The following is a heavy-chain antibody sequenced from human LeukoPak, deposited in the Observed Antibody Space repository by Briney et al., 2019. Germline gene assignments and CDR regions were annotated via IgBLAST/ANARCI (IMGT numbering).Heavy chain of an antibody. CDR3: ARVPRSYYYYYYMDV. V-gene: IGHV4-59*01. J-gene: IGHJ6*03. CDR1: GGSISGYH. CDR2: IYYSGSS. Sequence: PSETLSLTCNVSGGSISGYHWSWIRQPPGKGLEWLGYIYYSGSSNYNPSLKGRVTMSADTSKNQFFLKLSSVTAADTAVYYCARVPRSYYYYYYMDVWGKGTTVTVSS.